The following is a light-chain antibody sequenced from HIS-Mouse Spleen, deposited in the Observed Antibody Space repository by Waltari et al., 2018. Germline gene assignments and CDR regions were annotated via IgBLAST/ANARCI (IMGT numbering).Light chain of an antibody. Sequence: SYVLTQPPSVSVAPGQTARITCGGNNIGSKSVHWSQQKPGQATVLVVYDDSDRPSGIPERFSGSNSGNTATLTISRVEAGDEADYYCQVWDSSSDHYVFGTGTKVTVL. CDR1: NIGSKS. J-gene: IGLJ1*01. CDR3: QVWDSSSDHYV. CDR2: DDS. V-gene: IGLV3-21*02.